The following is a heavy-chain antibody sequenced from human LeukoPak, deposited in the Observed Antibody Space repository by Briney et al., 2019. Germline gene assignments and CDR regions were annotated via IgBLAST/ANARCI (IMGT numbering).Heavy chain of an antibody. V-gene: IGHV3-15*01. CDR2: IKSKTGGGTT. CDR3: TTVGAGRAVDRYYYMDV. Sequence: KPGGSLRLSCAASGFTFSNAWMSWVRQAPGKGLEWVGRIKSKTGGGTTDYAGPVKGRFTISRDDSKNTLYLQMNSLKTEDTAVYYCTTVGAGRAVDRYYYMDVWGKGTTVTVSS. CDR1: GFTFSNAW. J-gene: IGHJ6*03. D-gene: IGHD6-19*01.